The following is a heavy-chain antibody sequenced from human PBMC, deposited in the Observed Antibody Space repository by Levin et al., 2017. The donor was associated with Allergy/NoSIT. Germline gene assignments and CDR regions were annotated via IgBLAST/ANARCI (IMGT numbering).Heavy chain of an antibody. J-gene: IGHJ4*02. CDR3: ATEETAAAGVDY. Sequence: ASVKVSCKASGYTFTNYGISWVRQAPGQGLEWMGWISAYNGNTKYAQKLQGRVTMTTDTSTSTAYMELRSLRSDDTAVYYCATEETAAAGVDYWGQGTLVTVSS. V-gene: IGHV1-18*01. CDR2: ISAYNGNT. D-gene: IGHD6-13*01. CDR1: GYTFTNYG.